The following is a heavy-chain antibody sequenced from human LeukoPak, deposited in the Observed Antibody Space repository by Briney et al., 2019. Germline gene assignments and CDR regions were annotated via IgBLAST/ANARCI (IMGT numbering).Heavy chain of an antibody. CDR1: GFTVSSNY. J-gene: IGHJ4*02. D-gene: IGHD4-11*01. V-gene: IGHV3-53*01. Sequence: GGSLRLSCAASGFTVSSNYMSWARQAPGKGLEWVSVIYGSGSTYYADSVKGRFTISRDNSKNTLYLQMNSLRAGDTAVYYCARETSNYAGYWGQGTLVTISS. CDR3: ARETSNYAGY. CDR2: IYGSGST.